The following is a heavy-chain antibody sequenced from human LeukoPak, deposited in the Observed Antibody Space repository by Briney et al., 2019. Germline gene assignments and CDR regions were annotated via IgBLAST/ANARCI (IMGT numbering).Heavy chain of an antibody. J-gene: IGHJ3*02. D-gene: IGHD3-3*01. CDR2: MNPNSGNT. CDR1: GYTFTSYD. Sequence: ASVTVSCKASGYTFTSYDINWVRQAPGQGLEWMGWMNPNSGNTVYAQKFQGRVTMTRNTSISTAYMELSSLRSEDTAVYYCARTPTRNYDFWSGDAFDIWGQGTMVTVSS. CDR3: ARTPTRNYDFWSGDAFDI. V-gene: IGHV1-8*01.